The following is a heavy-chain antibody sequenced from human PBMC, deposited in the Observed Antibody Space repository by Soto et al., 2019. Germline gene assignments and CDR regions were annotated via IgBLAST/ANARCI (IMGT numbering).Heavy chain of an antibody. V-gene: IGHV1-69*13. CDR2: IIPIFGTA. Sequence: ASVKVSCKASGGTFSSYAISWVRQAPGQGLEWMGGIIPIFGTANYAQKFQGRVTITADESTGTAYMELSSLRSEDTAVYYCARAPFREQLVRYYYYYYGMDVWGQGTTVTVSS. CDR1: GGTFSSYA. CDR3: ARAPFREQLVRYYYYYYGMDV. J-gene: IGHJ6*02. D-gene: IGHD6-6*01.